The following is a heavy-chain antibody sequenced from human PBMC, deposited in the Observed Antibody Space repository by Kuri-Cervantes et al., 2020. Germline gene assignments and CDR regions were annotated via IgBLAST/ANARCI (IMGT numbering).Heavy chain of an antibody. J-gene: IGHJ4*02. CDR3: AREGGYSGYGYFGY. V-gene: IGHV4-59*01. CDR1: GGSISSYY. Sequence: SETLSLTCTVSGGSISSYYWSWIRQPPGKGLEWIGYIYYSGSTNYNPSLKSRVTISVDTSKNQFSLKLSSVTAADTAVYYCAREGGYSGYGYFGYWGQGTLVTVSS. D-gene: IGHD5-12*01. CDR2: IYYSGST.